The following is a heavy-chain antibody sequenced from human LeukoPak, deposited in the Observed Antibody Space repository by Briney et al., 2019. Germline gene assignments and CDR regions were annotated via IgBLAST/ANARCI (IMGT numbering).Heavy chain of an antibody. D-gene: IGHD3-3*01. J-gene: IGHJ4*02. CDR1: RFTLSTYW. CDR3: ARGVPYDSWSGPHYSDY. Sequence: GGSLRLSCAASRFTLSTYWMSWVRQAPGKGLEWVAHIKQDGSQEYYVDSVKGRFTISRDSAKNSLYLQMNSLRAEDTAVYYCARGVPYDSWSGPHYSDYWGQGALVTVSS. CDR2: IKQDGSQE. V-gene: IGHV3-7*01.